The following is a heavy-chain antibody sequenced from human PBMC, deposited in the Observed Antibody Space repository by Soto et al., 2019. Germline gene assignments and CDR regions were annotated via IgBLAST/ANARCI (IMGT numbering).Heavy chain of an antibody. CDR3: ARAPSLEWLFSGYGMDV. Sequence: SETLSLTCAVYGGSFIGYYWSWIRQPPGKGLEWIGEINHSGSTNYNPSLKSRVTISVDTSKNQFSLKLSSVTAADTAVYYCARAPSLEWLFSGYGMDVWGQGTTVTVSS. CDR1: GGSFIGYY. D-gene: IGHD3-3*01. J-gene: IGHJ6*02. CDR2: INHSGST. V-gene: IGHV4-34*01.